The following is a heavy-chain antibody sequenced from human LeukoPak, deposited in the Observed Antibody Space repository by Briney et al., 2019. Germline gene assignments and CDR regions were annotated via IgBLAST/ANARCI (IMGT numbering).Heavy chain of an antibody. V-gene: IGHV4-34*01. Sequence: SETLSLTCAVYGGYFSGYYWSWIRQPPGKGLEWIGEINHSGSTNYNPSLKSRVTISVDTSKNQFSLKLSSVTAADTAVYYCAREIEYCSSTSCYRYYYYYMDVWGKGTTVTVSS. D-gene: IGHD2-2*02. J-gene: IGHJ6*03. CDR2: INHSGST. CDR3: AREIEYCSSTSCYRYYYYYMDV. CDR1: GGYFSGYY.